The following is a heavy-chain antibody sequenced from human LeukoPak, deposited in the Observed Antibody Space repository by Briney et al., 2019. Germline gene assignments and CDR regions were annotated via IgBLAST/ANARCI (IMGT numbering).Heavy chain of an antibody. CDR1: GLTFSDSR. Sequence: GGSLRLSCAVSGLTFSDSRMIWVRQAPEKRLEWVAVTAGADDVIQYADSVKGRFTISTDNSKKTVYLQMNSLRAEDTAVYYCAKDRGLVGSTPSNFDYWGQGTLVTVSS. D-gene: IGHD1-26*01. J-gene: IGHJ4*02. V-gene: IGHV3-23*01. CDR2: TAGADDVI. CDR3: AKDRGLVGSTPSNFDY.